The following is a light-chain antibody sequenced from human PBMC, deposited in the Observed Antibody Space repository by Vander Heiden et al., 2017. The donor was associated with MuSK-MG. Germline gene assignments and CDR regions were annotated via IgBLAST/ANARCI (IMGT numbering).Light chain of an antibody. V-gene: IGKV1-33*01. CDR3: QQDYNLQWT. J-gene: IGKJ1*01. Sequence: IQMTQSPSSLSASVGDRVTITFQASQDISNYLNWYQQKPGKAPKLLIYDASNLEKGVPSRFSGSGSGTDFTFTISSLQPEDIATYYCQQDYNLQWTFGHGTKVEIK. CDR1: QDISNY. CDR2: DAS.